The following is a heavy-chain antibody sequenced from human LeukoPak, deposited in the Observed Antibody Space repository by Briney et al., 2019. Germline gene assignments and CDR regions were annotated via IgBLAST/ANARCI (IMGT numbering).Heavy chain of an antibody. V-gene: IGHV3-30-3*01. Sequence: GGSLRLSCAAPGFTFSSYAMHWVRQAPGKGLEWVAVISYDGSNKYYADSVKGRFTISRDNAQNSMYLQMNSLRAEDTAVYYCTSWGDTTAEYFQRWGQGTLVTVSS. CDR2: ISYDGSNK. D-gene: IGHD2-21*02. CDR1: GFTFSSYA. CDR3: TSWGDTTAEYFQR. J-gene: IGHJ1*01.